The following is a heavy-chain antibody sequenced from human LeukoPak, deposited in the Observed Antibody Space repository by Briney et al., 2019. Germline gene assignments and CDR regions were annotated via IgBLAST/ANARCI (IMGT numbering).Heavy chain of an antibody. CDR1: GFTFYNYF. J-gene: IGHJ4*02. V-gene: IGHV3-74*01. CDR2: ITGDGSGT. CDR3: VNLGYCTTSSCQP. D-gene: IGHD2-2*01. Sequence: GGSLRLSCAASGFTFYNYFMHWVRQAPGKGLVWVSRITGDGSGTDYADSVKGRFTISRDNAKNTPYLQMNSLRVEDTAVYYCVNLGYCTTSSCQPWGQGTLVTVSS.